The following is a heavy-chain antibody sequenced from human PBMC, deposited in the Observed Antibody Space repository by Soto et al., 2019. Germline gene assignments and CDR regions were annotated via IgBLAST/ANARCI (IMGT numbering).Heavy chain of an antibody. CDR2: IWYDGSNK. D-gene: IGHD6-6*01. CDR3: ECSSSPYFDY. CDR1: GFTFSSYG. V-gene: IGHV3-30*19. Sequence: SLRLSCAASGFTFSSYGMHWVRQAPGKGLEWVAVIWYDGSNKYYADSVKGRFTISRDNSKNTLYLQMNSLRAEDTAVYYCECSSSPYFDYWGQGTLVTVSS. J-gene: IGHJ4*02.